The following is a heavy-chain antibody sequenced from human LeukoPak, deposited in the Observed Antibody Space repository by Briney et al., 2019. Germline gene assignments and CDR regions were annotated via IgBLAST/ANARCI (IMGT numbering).Heavy chain of an antibody. D-gene: IGHD3-9*01. Sequence: ASVKVSCKASGYTFTTYYMHWVRQAPGQGLEWMGIINPSGGSTSYAQKFQGRVTMTRDTSTGTVYMQLSSLRSEDTAVYYCARVQDFDWLGGDYWGQGTLVTVSS. V-gene: IGHV1-46*01. CDR1: GYTFTTYY. J-gene: IGHJ4*02. CDR3: ARVQDFDWLGGDY. CDR2: INPSGGST.